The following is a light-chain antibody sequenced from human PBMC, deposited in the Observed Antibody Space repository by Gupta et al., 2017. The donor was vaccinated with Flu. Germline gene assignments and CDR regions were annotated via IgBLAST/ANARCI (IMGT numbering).Light chain of an antibody. CDR3: CSYAGTYSLV. J-gene: IGLJ2*01. Sequence: QSALTQPRSVSGSPGQSVTISCTGTSSDVGGYKYVSWYQQHPGKAPKLMIYDVTKRPSGVPVRFSGSKSGNTASLTISGLQAEDEADYYCCSYAGTYSLVFGGGTKLTVL. CDR1: SSDVGGYKY. CDR2: DVT. V-gene: IGLV2-11*01.